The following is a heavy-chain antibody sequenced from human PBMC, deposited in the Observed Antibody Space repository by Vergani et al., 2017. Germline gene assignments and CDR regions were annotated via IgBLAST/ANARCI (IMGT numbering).Heavy chain of an antibody. CDR2: TRYDGSNK. V-gene: IGHV3-30*02. J-gene: IGHJ4*02. D-gene: IGHD4-17*01. CDR1: GFTFSNND. CDR3: AKRGDYGDYLGY. Sequence: QVQLVESGGGVVQPGGSLRLSCAASGFTFSNNDMQWVRQAPGKGLEWVALTRYDGSNKSYADSVKGRFTISRDNSKKMLYLQMNSLRTEDTAGYYCAKRGDYGDYLGYWGQGTLVIVSS.